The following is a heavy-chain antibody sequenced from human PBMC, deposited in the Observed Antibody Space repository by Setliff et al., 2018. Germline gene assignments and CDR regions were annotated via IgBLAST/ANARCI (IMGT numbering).Heavy chain of an antibody. Sequence: LSLTCTVSGGSISSGSYYWSWLRQPPGKGLEWIGEINHSGSTNSNPSLKSRVTISVDTSKNQFSLKLSSVTAADTAVYYCARGWGSGWSKEGAFDIWGQGTMVTVSS. D-gene: IGHD6-19*01. CDR3: ARGWGSGWSKEGAFDI. V-gene: IGHV4-39*07. J-gene: IGHJ3*02. CDR2: INHSGST. CDR1: GGSISSGSYY.